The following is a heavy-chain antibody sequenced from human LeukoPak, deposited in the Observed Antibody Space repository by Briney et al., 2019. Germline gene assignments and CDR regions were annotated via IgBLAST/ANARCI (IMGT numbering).Heavy chain of an antibody. J-gene: IGHJ4*02. CDR3: VRDGAHWDLDY. CDR2: IQSDGGNE. CDR1: GFTVSSNY. Sequence: GGSLRLSCAASGFTVSSNYMNWVRQAPGKGLEWVAFIQSDGGNEYYADPVKGRFTISRDNSKNTVHLQMNSLRAEDTAMYYCVRDGAHWDLDYWGQGTLVTVSS. D-gene: IGHD7-27*01. V-gene: IGHV3-30*01.